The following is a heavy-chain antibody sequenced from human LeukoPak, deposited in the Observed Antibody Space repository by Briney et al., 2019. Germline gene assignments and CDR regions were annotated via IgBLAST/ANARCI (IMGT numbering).Heavy chain of an antibody. J-gene: IGHJ4*02. Sequence: GGSLRLSCAASGFTFDDYAMHWVRQAPGKGLEWVSGISWNSGSIGYADSVKGRFTISRDSAKNSLYLQMNSLRAEDTALYYCAKGATGGVIVTYYFDYWGQGTLVTVSS. V-gene: IGHV3-9*01. CDR1: GFTFDDYA. CDR3: AKGATGGVIVTYYFDY. D-gene: IGHD3-16*02. CDR2: ISWNSGSI.